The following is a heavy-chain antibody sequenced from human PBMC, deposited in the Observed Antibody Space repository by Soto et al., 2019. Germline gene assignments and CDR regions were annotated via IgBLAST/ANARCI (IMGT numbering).Heavy chain of an antibody. CDR3: ARRALADYYYMDV. Sequence: EVQLVESGGGLAQPGGSLRLSCAASGFTLSSDAMDWVRQAPGKGLGYVSGISSNGIGTYYANSVKGRFTISRDNSKNTVYLQMDSLRPEDMAVYYCARRALADYYYMDVWGKGTTVTVS. V-gene: IGHV3-64*01. CDR1: GFTLSSDA. J-gene: IGHJ6*03. CDR2: ISSNGIGT.